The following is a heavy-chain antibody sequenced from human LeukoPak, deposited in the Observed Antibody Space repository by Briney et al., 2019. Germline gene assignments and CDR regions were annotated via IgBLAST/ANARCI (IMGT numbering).Heavy chain of an antibody. CDR3: ARAEGEIYRRSGSNNWFDL. J-gene: IGHJ5*02. D-gene: IGHD3-10*01. CDR2: IRHSGTT. Sequence: SETLSLTCTVSGYSISSGYYWGWIRQPPGKGLEWIGTIRHSGTTYYNPSLKSRVTISIDSSKNQFSLRLTSVTAADTAVVYCARAEGEIYRRSGSNNWFDLWGQGTLVTVSS. CDR1: GYSISSGYY. V-gene: IGHV4-38-2*02.